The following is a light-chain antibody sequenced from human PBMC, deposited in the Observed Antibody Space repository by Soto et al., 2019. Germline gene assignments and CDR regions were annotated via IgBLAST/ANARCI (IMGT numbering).Light chain of an antibody. J-gene: IGKJ2*01. CDR2: GAS. CDR3: QQYNKSPPYT. Sequence: EIVMTQSPANLSVSPGERATLSCRASQSVSSNLAWYQQKPGQGPRLLIYGASTRATSIPARFSGSGSGTEFPLTINSLQSEDIVVYYCQQYNKSPPYTFGQGTKLEIK. V-gene: IGKV3-15*01. CDR1: QSVSSN.